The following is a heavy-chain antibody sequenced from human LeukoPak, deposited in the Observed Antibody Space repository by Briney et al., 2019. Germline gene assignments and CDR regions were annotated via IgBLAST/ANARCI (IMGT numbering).Heavy chain of an antibody. J-gene: IGHJ4*02. CDR1: GFTFSSCG. CDR3: ARGGSSQNLDY. CDR2: ISSSGSTI. D-gene: IGHD1-1*01. V-gene: IGHV3-48*03. Sequence: PGGSLRLSCAASGFTFSSCGMNWVRQAPGKGLEWVSYISSSGSTIYYAGSVKGRFTISRDNAKKSLYVQMDSLRAEDTAVYYCARGGSSQNLDYWGQGTLVTVSS.